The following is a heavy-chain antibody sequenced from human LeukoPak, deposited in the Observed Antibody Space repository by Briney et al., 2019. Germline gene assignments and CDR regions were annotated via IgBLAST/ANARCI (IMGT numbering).Heavy chain of an antibody. V-gene: IGHV4-34*01. D-gene: IGHD4-17*01. CDR3: ARGYGVVPVSPAGNWFDP. CDR2: INHSGST. J-gene: IGHJ5*02. Sequence: SETLSLTCAVYGGSFSGYYWSWIRQPPGKGLEWIGEINHSGSTNYNPSLKSRVTISVDTSKNQFSLKLSSVTAADTAVYYCARGYGVVPVSPAGNWFDPWGKGTLVTVS. CDR1: GGSFSGYY.